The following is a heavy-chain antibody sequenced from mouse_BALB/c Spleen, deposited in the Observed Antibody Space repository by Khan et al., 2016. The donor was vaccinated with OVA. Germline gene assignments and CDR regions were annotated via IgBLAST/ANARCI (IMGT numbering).Heavy chain of an antibody. J-gene: IGHJ4*01. CDR2: INPRSGYT. D-gene: IGHD2-14*01. V-gene: IGHV1-4*01. CDR1: GYTFTSHT. Sequence: QIQLVQSGAELARPGASVRMSCKASGYTFTSHTMHWVKQRPGQGLEWIGYINPRSGYTQYNQKFNDKATLTADISSSTAYMQLSSLTSEDSAVDYCARRTTEYALDYWGQGTSVTVSS. CDR3: ARRTTEYALDY.